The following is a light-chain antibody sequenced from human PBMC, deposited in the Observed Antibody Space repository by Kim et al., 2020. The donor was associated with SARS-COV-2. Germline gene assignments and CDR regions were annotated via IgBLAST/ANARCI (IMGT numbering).Light chain of an antibody. Sequence: PVERATLSCRASHNIDTYLAWYQQKPGQAPRLLVYDASNRATGVPDRFSGSGSGTDFTLTISSLEPEDFSLYYCQQRNSWPPAVTFGGGTKVDIK. J-gene: IGKJ4*01. V-gene: IGKV3-11*01. CDR3: QQRNSWPPAVT. CDR1: HNIDTY. CDR2: DAS.